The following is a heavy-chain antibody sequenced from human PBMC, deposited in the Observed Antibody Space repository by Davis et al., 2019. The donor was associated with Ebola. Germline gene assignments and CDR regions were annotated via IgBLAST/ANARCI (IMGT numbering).Heavy chain of an antibody. CDR2: TRNKANSYTT. V-gene: IGHV3-72*01. Sequence: GESLKISCVVSGLTFPNAWMDWVRQAPGKGLEWVGRTRNKANSYTTEYAASVKGRFTISRDDSKNSQYLQMNSLKTEDTAVYYCARVGSYDYTSDDYWGQGTLVTVSS. CDR1: GLTFPNAW. D-gene: IGHD5-18*01. J-gene: IGHJ4*02. CDR3: ARVGSYDYTSDDY.